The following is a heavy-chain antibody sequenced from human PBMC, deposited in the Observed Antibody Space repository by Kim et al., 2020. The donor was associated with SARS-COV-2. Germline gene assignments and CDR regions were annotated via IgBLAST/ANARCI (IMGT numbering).Heavy chain of an antibody. D-gene: IGHD2-21*02. V-gene: IGHV3-30*18. Sequence: GGSLRLSCAASGFTFSSYGMHWVRQAPGKGLEWVAVISYDGSNKYYADSVKGRFTISRDNSKNTLYLQMNSLRAEDTAVYYCAKDLRGRASDDAFDIWGQGTMVTVSS. CDR3: AKDLRGRASDDAFDI. CDR1: GFTFSSYG. J-gene: IGHJ3*02. CDR2: ISYDGSNK.